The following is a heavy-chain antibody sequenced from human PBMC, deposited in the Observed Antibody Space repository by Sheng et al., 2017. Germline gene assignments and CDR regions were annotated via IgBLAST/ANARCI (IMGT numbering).Heavy chain of an antibody. D-gene: IGHD3-22*01. CDR2: ISGSGGST. CDR3: AKTPITMIVVVTNDAFDI. CDR1: GFTFSSYA. V-gene: IGHV3-23*01. J-gene: IGHJ3*02. Sequence: EVQLLESGGGLVQPGGSLRLSCAASGFTFSSYAMSWVRQAPGKGLEWVSAISGSGGSTYYADSVKGRFTISRDNSKNTLYLQMNSLRAEDTAVYYCAKTPITMIVVVTNDAFDIWGQGTMVTVSS.